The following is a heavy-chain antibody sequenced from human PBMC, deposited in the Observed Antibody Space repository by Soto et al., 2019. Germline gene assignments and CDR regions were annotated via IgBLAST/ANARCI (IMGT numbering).Heavy chain of an antibody. J-gene: IGHJ6*02. CDR1: GFTFNTYP. CDR3: AKGVLSFHYGMEV. V-gene: IGHV3-23*01. CDR2: ISSTAGRTS. Sequence: EVQLLQSGGGFRPPGGSVRLSCATSGFTFNTYPMTWVRQAPGKGLEWVTSISSTAGRTSSYADSLKGRFAIARDFSDNSVYLEMNNLRVDDTAVYFCAKGVLSFHYGMEVWGQGTTVTVSS. D-gene: IGHD3-10*01.